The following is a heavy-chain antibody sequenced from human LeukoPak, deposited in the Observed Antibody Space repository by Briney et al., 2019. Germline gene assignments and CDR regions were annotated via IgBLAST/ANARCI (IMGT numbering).Heavy chain of an antibody. D-gene: IGHD6-13*01. CDR2: IYASGTT. V-gene: IGHV4-61*02. CDR3: ARAPHPGGETGAGPWGFDS. CDR1: GGSLTTANYY. Sequence: DPSETLSLTCTVSGGSLTTANYYWSWIRQPAGKGLEWIGRIYASGTTTQNPSLKSRVTISLDRSKNQFSLKLYPVIAADTAIYYCARAPHPGGETGAGPWGFDSWGQGTLVTVSS. J-gene: IGHJ4*02.